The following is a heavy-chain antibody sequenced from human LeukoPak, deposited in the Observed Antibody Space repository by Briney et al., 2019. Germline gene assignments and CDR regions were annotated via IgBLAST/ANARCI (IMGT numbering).Heavy chain of an antibody. CDR1: GYTFTGYY. CDR3: ARDSNRRRESSGSGY. Sequence: ASVKVSCKASGYTFTGYYMHWVRQAPGQGLEWMGWINPNSGGTNYAQKFQGRVTMTRDTSISTAYMELSRLRSDDTAVYYCARDSNRRRESSGSGYWGQGTLVTVSS. V-gene: IGHV1-2*02. J-gene: IGHJ4*02. CDR2: INPNSGGT. D-gene: IGHD6-19*01.